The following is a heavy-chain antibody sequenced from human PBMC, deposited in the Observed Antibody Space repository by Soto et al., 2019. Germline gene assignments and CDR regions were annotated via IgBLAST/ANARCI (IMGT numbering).Heavy chain of an antibody. CDR1: GFTFSNRW. V-gene: IGHV3-74*01. D-gene: IGHD6-19*01. Sequence: EVQLVESGGGLVQPGGSLRLSCAASGFTFSNRWMHWVRQAPGKGLVWVSCIKSDGSTTTYPDSVKGRFTISRHNAKNTLYLQLNSLRAEDTALYYCARGYSSGPDYWGQGTLVTVSS. J-gene: IGHJ4*02. CDR3: ARGYSSGPDY. CDR2: IKSDGSTT.